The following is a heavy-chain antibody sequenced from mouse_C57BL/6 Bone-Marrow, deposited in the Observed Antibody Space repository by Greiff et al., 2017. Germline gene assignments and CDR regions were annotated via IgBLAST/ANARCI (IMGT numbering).Heavy chain of an antibody. CDR2: IYPRSGNT. D-gene: IGHD1-1*01. V-gene: IGHV1-81*01. Sequence: QVHVKQSGAELARPGASVKLSCKASGYTFTSYGISWVKQRTGQGLEWIGEIYPRSGNTYYNEKFKGKATLTADKSSSTAYMELRSLTSEDSAVYFCARDGSSYGDFDYWGQGTTLTVSS. CDR3: ARDGSSYGDFDY. CDR1: GYTFTSYG. J-gene: IGHJ2*01.